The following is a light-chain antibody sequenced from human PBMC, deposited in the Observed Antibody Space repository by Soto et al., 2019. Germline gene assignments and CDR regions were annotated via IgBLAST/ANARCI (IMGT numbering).Light chain of an antibody. J-gene: IGKJ1*01. CDR3: QQYSSFSWT. CDR2: DVS. CDR1: QSIGTW. V-gene: IGKV1-5*01. Sequence: DIQMTQSPSTLSASVGDRVTITCRASQSIGTWVAWYQQKPGEAPKFLIYDVSTLDSGAPSRFSGSGSGTEFTLTISGLQPDDFATYYCQQYSSFSWTFGQGTKVDIK.